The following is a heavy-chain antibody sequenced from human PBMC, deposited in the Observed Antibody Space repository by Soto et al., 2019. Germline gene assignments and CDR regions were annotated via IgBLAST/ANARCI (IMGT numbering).Heavy chain of an antibody. CDR3: ARARGNDWYSDY. D-gene: IGHD5-12*01. CDR1: GFTFSEYS. CDR2: ITHSGTYV. V-gene: IGHV3-21*01. Sequence: LRLSCTASGFTFSEYSMSWVRQAPGKGLEWVSSITHSGTYVYYADSVKGRFTISRDSASNSLFLQMTSLRAEDTAVYHCARARGNDWYSDYWGQGTLVTVSS. J-gene: IGHJ4*02.